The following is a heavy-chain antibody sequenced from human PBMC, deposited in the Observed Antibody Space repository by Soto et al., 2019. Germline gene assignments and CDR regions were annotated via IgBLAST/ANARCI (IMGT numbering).Heavy chain of an antibody. V-gene: IGHV1-46*01. D-gene: IGHD3-10*01. CDR1: GYTFTSFT. CDR2: INPSGGST. Sequence: ASVKVSCKASGYTFTSFTMHWVRQAPGQGLEWMGLINPSGGSTTYAQKFQGRVTMTRDTSTSTVYMELSSLRSEDTAVYYCAREGGAIKFEYYYYGMDVWGQGTTVTVSS. CDR3: AREGGAIKFEYYYYGMDV. J-gene: IGHJ6*02.